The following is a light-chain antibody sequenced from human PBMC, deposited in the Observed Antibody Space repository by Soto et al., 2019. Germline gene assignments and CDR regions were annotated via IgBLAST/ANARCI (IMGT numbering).Light chain of an antibody. CDR2: GAS. J-gene: IGKJ1*01. Sequence: EIVMTQSPATLSLSPGDTASLSCSASQSVSNTYLAWYQQKPGQAPRLLIYGASSRATGFPDRFSGSGSGTDFTLTISRLETEDFAVYYCQLYDSSSWTFGQGTKVDIK. V-gene: IGKV3-20*01. CDR3: QLYDSSSWT. CDR1: QSVSNTY.